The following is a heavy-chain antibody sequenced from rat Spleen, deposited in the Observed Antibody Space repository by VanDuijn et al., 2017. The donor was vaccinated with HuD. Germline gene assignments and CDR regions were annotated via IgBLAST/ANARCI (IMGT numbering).Heavy chain of an antibody. D-gene: IGHD1-7*01. V-gene: IGHV5-25*01. CDR2: ISTSGGNT. Sequence: EVQLVESGGGLVQPGRSLKLSCVASGFTFSNYCMGWVRQAPTKGLEWVTSISTSGGNTYYRDSGKGRFTISRDNTKSTLYLQMNSLKSEDTATYYGERIPVDYEVMNACGQGASVTVSS. CDR3: ERIPVDYEVMNA. J-gene: IGHJ4*01. CDR1: GFTFSNYC.